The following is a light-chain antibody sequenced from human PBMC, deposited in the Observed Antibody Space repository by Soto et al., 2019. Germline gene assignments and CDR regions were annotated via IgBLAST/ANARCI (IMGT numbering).Light chain of an antibody. J-gene: IGKJ2*01. V-gene: IGKV3-20*01. CDR2: DSS. Sequence: EIVLTQSPGTLSLSPGERATLSCRASQSVSNSLAWYQQKPGQAPRLLIYDSSSRATGIPDRFSGSRSGTDFTLTISRLEPEDFAVYYCQQYHNSQYTFGQGTKLEIK. CDR3: QQYHNSQYT. CDR1: QSVSNS.